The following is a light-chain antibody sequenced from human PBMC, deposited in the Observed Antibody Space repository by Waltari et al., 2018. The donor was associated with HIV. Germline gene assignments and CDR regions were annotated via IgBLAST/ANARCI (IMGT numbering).Light chain of an antibody. Sequence: QTVVTQEPSLTVSPGGTVTLTCASATGAVTNGHYPTWLQVRPGQKPRPLIYATVNKYSWTPPRLSGSLRGDKAALTLSGALREDEADYFCQLHLAGPSWLFGGGTRLTVL. CDR1: TGAVTNGHY. CDR3: QLHLAGPSWL. CDR2: ATV. V-gene: IGLV7-43*01. J-gene: IGLJ3*02.